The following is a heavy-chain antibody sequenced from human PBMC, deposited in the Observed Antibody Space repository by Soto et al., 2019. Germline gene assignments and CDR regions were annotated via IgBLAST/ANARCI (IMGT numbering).Heavy chain of an antibody. J-gene: IGHJ5*02. CDR3: ATLPPRIEVTVLPIPT. D-gene: IGHD2-15*01. V-gene: IGHV4-4*09. CDR2: IYNIGST. CDR1: GGSISGYY. Sequence: PSETLSLTCPVSGGSISGYYSCWLLQPPGKGLEWIGDIYNIGSTNYNPSLRSRVTISVDKSNNQFSLTLKYVTAADTAVYYCATLPPRIEVTVLPIPTWGQGTLVTVSS.